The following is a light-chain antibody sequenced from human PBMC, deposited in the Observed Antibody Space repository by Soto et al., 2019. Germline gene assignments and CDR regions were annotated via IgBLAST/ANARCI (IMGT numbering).Light chain of an antibody. J-gene: IGLJ1*01. CDR2: EGT. CDR1: SGDGWSNKL. Sequence: SALTQAVAVSGSATQSVTISSSGVSGDGWSNKLSSWYQQQTRKAAELMNYEGTTRPPAASNRFSASKSGKTASLTISGLQPEDEVDYYCCSYVTSGTSVFGTATKVTLL. V-gene: IGLV2-23*01. CDR3: CSYVTSGTSV.